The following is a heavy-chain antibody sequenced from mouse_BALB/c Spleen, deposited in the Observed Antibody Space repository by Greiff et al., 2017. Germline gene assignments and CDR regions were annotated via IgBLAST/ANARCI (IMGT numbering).Heavy chain of an antibody. CDR1: GFTFSSYA. J-gene: IGHJ3*01. D-gene: IGHD2-4*01. Sequence: EVKLVESGGGLVKPGGSLKLSCAASGFTFSSYAMSWVRQTPEKRLEWVASISSGGSTYYPASVKGRFTISRDNARNILYLQMSSLRSEDTAMYYCARSDYGAWFAYWGQGTLVTVSA. CDR3: ARSDYGAWFAY. V-gene: IGHV5-6-5*01. CDR2: ISSGGST.